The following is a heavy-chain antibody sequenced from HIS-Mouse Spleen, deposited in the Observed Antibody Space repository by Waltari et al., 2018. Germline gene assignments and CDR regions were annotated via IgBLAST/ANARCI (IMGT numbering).Heavy chain of an antibody. CDR1: GFTFVGYG. J-gene: IGHJ3*02. CDR3: AKGGSTTVTAFDI. D-gene: IGHD4-17*01. V-gene: IGHV3-30*18. CDR2: ISYDGSNK. Sequence: QVQLVESGGGVVQPGRPLRPSGAASGFTFVGYGMHWVRQAPGKGLEWVEVISYDGSNKYYADSVKGRFTISRDNSKNTLYLQMNSLRAEDTAVYYCAKGGSTTVTAFDIWGQGTMVTVSS.